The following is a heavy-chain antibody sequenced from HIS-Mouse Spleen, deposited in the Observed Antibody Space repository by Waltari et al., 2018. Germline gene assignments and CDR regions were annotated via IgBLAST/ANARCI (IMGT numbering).Heavy chain of an antibody. CDR3: ARVEGVLSYYDSSGYYYFDY. CDR1: GGSISSSSYY. CDR2: IYYSGNA. J-gene: IGHJ4*02. D-gene: IGHD3-22*01. V-gene: IGHV4-39*07. Sequence: QLQLQESGPGLVKPSETLSLTCTVSGGSISSSSYYWGWIRQPPGKGLEWIGSIYYSGNAYYNPSLKRRVTISVDTSKNQFSLKLSSGTAAYTAVYYCARVEGVLSYYDSSGYYYFDYWGQGTLVTVSS.